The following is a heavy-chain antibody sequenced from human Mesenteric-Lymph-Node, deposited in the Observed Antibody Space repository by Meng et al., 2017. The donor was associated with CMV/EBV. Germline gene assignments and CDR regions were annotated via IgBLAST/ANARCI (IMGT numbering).Heavy chain of an antibody. Sequence: GESLKISCKGSGYSFMHYWIGWVRQTPGKGLEWVGSIYPDESDVRYSSSFQGQVTISADKSTSTAYLQWSSLKTSDTAMYYCASAHLAGCHYNRCYTSFYYYGFDVWGQGTTVTVSS. CDR3: ASAHLAGCHYNRCYTSFYYYGFDV. CDR1: GYSFMHYW. V-gene: IGHV5-51*01. J-gene: IGHJ6*02. CDR2: IYPDESDV. D-gene: IGHD2-8*01.